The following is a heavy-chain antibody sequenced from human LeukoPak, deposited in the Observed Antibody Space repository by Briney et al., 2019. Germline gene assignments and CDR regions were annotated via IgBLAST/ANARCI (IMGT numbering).Heavy chain of an antibody. CDR3: KMPGLGVIDY. J-gene: IGHJ4*02. V-gene: IGHV3-48*03. CDR2: ISTSGFK. Sequence: GGSLRLSCAASEFIFSSYEMQWAREAPGKGLEWVSYISTSGFKYYGNSVKGRFTISRDDAKSLLFLQMDSLRVEDRGDCARKMPGLGVIDYWGQGSLVIVSS. D-gene: IGHD1-14*01. CDR1: EFIFSSYE.